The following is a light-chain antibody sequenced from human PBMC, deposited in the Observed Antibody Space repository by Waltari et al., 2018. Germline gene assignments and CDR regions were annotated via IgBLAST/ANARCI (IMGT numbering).Light chain of an antibody. CDR3: QQYYSTPYT. Sequence: DIVITQASDSLSPALGEWATILCNSRQSVLYSPQNNNYLAWYQKKPGQPPTLLIYWAFNRESVLPGRISGGGSGKDFTLTIERLQAEVGAVYSCQQYYSTPYTFGQGTKLEIK. V-gene: IGKV4-1*01. J-gene: IGKJ2*01. CDR2: WAF. CDR1: QSVLYSPQNNNY.